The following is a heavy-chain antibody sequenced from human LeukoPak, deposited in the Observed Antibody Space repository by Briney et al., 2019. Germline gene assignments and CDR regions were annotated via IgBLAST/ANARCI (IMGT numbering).Heavy chain of an antibody. V-gene: IGHV1-69*04. CDR3: ARDQGFGVVIFDS. CDR1: GGTFNTDG. J-gene: IGHJ4*02. Sequence: SVKVSCKASGGTFNTDGISWVRQAPGQGLKWMGRIIPMVGITNYAQKFQGRVTITADTSTSIAYMEVNSLRSEDTAVYYCARDQGFGVVIFDSWGQGTLVTVSS. D-gene: IGHD3-3*01. CDR2: IIPMVGIT.